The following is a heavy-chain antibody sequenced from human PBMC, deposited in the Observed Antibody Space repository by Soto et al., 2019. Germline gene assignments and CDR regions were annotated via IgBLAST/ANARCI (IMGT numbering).Heavy chain of an antibody. Sequence: QVHLVESGGGVVQPGRSLRLSCATSGFTFTNYVMHWVRQTPGKGLEWVANVWYDGRQKWSADLAKGRFTISRDNSENTVSLQMNSLRVEDTAVYYCATEPVESIWRIGIWGIDNWGQGTLVTVSS. D-gene: IGHD3-16*01. J-gene: IGHJ4*02. CDR1: GFTFTNYV. CDR3: ATEPVESIWRIGIWGIDN. V-gene: IGHV3-33*03. CDR2: VWYDGRQK.